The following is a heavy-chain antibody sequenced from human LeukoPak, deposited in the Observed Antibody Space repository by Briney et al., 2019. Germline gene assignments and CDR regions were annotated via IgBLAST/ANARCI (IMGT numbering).Heavy chain of an antibody. CDR2: IKQDGSEK. Sequence: GGSLRLSCAASGFTFSSYWMSWVRQAPGKGLEWVANIKQDGSEKYYVDSVKGRFTISRDNAKNTLYLQMNSLRAEDTAVYYCAKDQGRFEYSSSSALGYWGQGTLVTVSS. V-gene: IGHV3-7*01. CDR1: GFTFSSYW. CDR3: AKDQGRFEYSSSSALGY. J-gene: IGHJ4*02. D-gene: IGHD6-6*01.